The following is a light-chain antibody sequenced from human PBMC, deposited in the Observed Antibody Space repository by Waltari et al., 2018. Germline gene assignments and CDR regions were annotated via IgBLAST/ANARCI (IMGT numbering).Light chain of an antibody. V-gene: IGKV3-15*01. CDR2: GAS. J-gene: IGKJ1*01. CDR3: QQYNNWPPWT. Sequence: EIVMTQSPATLSVSPGERATLPCRASQSVRNNLVWYQQKPGQAPRLLIYGASTRVTGIPARFSSRGSGTDFTLTISSLQSEDFAVYYCQQYNNWPPWTFGQGTKVEIK. CDR1: QSVRNN.